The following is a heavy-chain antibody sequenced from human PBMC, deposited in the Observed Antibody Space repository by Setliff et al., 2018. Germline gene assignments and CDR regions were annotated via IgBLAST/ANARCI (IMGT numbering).Heavy chain of an antibody. V-gene: IGHV1-2*06. CDR3: AREVLPLVREEAFYI. J-gene: IGHJ3*02. Sequence: ASVKVSCKTSGYTFTGYYMHWVRQAPGQGLEWMGRINPNSGGTIYAQNFQGRVTITRDTSASTAYVELSSLRSEDTAVYYCAREVLPLVREEAFYIWGQGTMVTVSS. D-gene: IGHD2-2*01. CDR2: INPNSGGT. CDR1: GYTFTGYY.